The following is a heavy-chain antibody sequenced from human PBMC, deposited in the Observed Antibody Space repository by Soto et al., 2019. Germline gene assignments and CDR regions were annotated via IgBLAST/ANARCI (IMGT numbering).Heavy chain of an antibody. J-gene: IGHJ4*02. CDR1: GGSISSYY. D-gene: IGHD4-17*01. Sequence: QVQLQESGPGLVKPSETLSLTCTVSGGSISSYYWSWIRQPPGKGLEWIGYIYYSGSTNYNPSLKSRVTISVDTSKNQFSLKLSSVTAADTAVYYCARGMTTVTNWGQGTLVTVSS. CDR2: IYYSGST. CDR3: ARGMTTVTN. V-gene: IGHV4-59*01.